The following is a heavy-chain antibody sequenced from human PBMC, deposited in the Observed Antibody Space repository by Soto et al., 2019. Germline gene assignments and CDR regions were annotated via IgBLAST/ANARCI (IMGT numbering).Heavy chain of an antibody. D-gene: IGHD2-21*02. CDR1: GGSMISYY. CDR3: ARRAVAVSTIREDNWLDP. CDR2: IYSSGST. V-gene: IGHV4-59*01. Sequence: SETLSLTCTVSGGSMISYYWSWIRQPPGKGLEWIGHIYSSGSTKYNPSLESRVTISVDTSKNQFSLKLISMASADTAIYFCARRAVAVSTIREDNWLDPWGQGTLVTVSS. J-gene: IGHJ5*02.